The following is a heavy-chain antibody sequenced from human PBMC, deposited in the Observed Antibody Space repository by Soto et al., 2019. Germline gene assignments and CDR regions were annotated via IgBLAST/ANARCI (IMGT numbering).Heavy chain of an antibody. CDR3: ARHDGFSSGWIFDY. CDR2: IYSSGNT. Sequence: SETLSLTCAVSGDSISSGGNSWSWIRQPPGKGLEWIGYIYSSGNTYSNPSLKSRVTISVATSNNQLSLKLRSVTAADTAVYYCARHDGFSSGWIFDYWGHGTLVTVSS. D-gene: IGHD6-19*01. CDR1: GDSISSGGNS. V-gene: IGHV4-30-2*03. J-gene: IGHJ4*01.